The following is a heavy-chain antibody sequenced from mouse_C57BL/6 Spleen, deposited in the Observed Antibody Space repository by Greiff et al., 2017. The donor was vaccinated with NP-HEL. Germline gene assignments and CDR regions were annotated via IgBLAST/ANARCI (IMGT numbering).Heavy chain of an antibody. CDR2: INPSTGGT. Sequence: EVKLEESGPELVKPGASVKISCKASGYSFTGYYMNWVKQSPEKSLEWIGEINPSTGGTTYNQKFKAKATLTVDKSSSTAYMQLKSLTSEDSAVYYCARKRVYDDYAMDDWGQGTSVTVSS. CDR1: GYSFTGYY. D-gene: IGHD2-12*01. V-gene: IGHV1-42*01. J-gene: IGHJ4*01. CDR3: ARKRVYDDYAMDD.